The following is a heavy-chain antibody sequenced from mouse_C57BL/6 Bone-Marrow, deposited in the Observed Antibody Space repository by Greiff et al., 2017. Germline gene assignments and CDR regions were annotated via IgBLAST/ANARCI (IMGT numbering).Heavy chain of an antibody. V-gene: IGHV1-5*01. J-gene: IGHJ1*03. D-gene: IGHD1-1*01. CDR2: IYPGNSDT. CDR3: TGIDYYGSSYDWYLDV. CDR1: GYTFTSYW. Sequence: VQLQQSGTVLARPGASVKMSCKTSGYTFTSYWMHWVKQRPGQGLEWIGAIYPGNSDTSYNQKFKGKAKLTAVTSASTAYMELSSLTNEDSAVYYVTGIDYYGSSYDWYLDVWGTGTTVTVSS.